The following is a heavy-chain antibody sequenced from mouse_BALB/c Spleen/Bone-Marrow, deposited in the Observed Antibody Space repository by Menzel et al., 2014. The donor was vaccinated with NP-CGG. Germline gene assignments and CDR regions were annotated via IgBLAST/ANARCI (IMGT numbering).Heavy chain of an antibody. V-gene: IGHV1-54*03. CDR2: INPGSGGT. J-gene: IGHJ2*01. CDR3: ARGGHGSY. Sequence: QVQLQQSGAELVRPGTSVKVSCKASGYAFTNYLIEWVKQRPGQGLEWIGVINPGSGGTNYNEKFKGKATLTADNSSNTAYMHLHKLATDDSAGYFCARGGHGSYWGQGTTFTVSS. D-gene: IGHD2-2*01. CDR1: GYAFTNYL.